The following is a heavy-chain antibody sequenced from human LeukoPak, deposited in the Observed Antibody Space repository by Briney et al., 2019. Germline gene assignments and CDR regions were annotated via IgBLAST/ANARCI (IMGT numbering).Heavy chain of an antibody. Sequence: SETLSLTCTVSGYSISFGYFWGWLRQPPGKGLEWIGSIYHSGSTYYNSSLKSQVTISVDKSNNQFSLKLSSVTAADTAVYYCARENQATGNMDYWGQGILVTVSS. CDR2: IYHSGST. V-gene: IGHV4-38-2*02. CDR1: GYSISFGYF. D-gene: IGHD2/OR15-2a*01. J-gene: IGHJ4*02. CDR3: ARENQATGNMDY.